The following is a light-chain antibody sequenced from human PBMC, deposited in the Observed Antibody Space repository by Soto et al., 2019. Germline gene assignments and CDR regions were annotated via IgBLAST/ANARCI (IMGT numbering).Light chain of an antibody. CDR2: EVS. CDR3: CSYAGSYTFYV. J-gene: IGLJ1*01. V-gene: IGLV2-14*01. Sequence: QSALTQPASVSGSSGQSITISCSGTNSDIGSYNYVSWYLQHPGKAPKLIVFEVSNRPSGISDRFSGSKSGNKASLTISGLQAEDEADYYCCSYAGSYTFYVFGTGTKVTVL. CDR1: NSDIGSYNY.